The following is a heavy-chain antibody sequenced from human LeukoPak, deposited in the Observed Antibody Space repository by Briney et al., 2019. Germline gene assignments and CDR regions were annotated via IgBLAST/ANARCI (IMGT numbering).Heavy chain of an antibody. D-gene: IGHD3-22*01. CDR1: GFSLSTSGMC. J-gene: IGHJ4*02. V-gene: IGHV2-70*11. Sequence: SGPALVKPTQPLTLTCTFSGFSLSTSGMCVSWIRQPPGKALEWLARIDWDDDKCYSTSLKTRLTISKDTSKNQVVLTMTNMDPVDTATYYCARMTYYYDSSGYDSDYWGQGTLVTVSS. CDR2: IDWDDDK. CDR3: ARMTYYYDSSGYDSDY.